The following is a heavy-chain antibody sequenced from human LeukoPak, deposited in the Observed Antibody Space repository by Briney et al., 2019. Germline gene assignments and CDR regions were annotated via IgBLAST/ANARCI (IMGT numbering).Heavy chain of an antibody. CDR3: ARPVVPAAKGAFDI. D-gene: IGHD2-2*01. CDR2: IYYSGST. CDR1: GGSISSSCYY. Sequence: PSENLSLTCTVSGGSISSSCYYWGWIRQPPGKGLEWIGSIYYSGSTYYNPSLKSRVTISVDTSKNQFSLKLSSVTAADTAVYYCARPVVPAAKGAFDIWGQGTMVTVSS. J-gene: IGHJ3*02. V-gene: IGHV4-39*01.